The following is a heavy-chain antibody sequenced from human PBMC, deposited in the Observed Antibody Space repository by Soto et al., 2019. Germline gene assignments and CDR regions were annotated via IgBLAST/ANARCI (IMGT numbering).Heavy chain of an antibody. CDR1: GGTISNCVYY. J-gene: IGHJ5*02. CDR2: IYYSGST. V-gene: IGHV4-31*03. CDR3: ASSLDP. Sequence: SDPLSLTCTLSGGTISNCVYYWSWIRQHPGKGLEWIGYIYYSGSTYYNPSLKSRVTISVDTSKNQFSLKLSSVTAADTAVYYCASSLDPWGPGTLATVS.